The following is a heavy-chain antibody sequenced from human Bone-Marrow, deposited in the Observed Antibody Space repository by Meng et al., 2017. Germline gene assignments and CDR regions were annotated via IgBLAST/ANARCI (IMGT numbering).Heavy chain of an antibody. CDR1: GYTLSSDG. J-gene: IGHJ4*02. Sequence: GQQVQSGVEGKNPGASVKVSCEASGYTLSSDGFSWVRQAPGQGLEWMGWINAYNGNTDYAQKFQGRVTMTTDTSTSTAYMELRSLRSDDTAVYYCATRGNPYLNCWGQGTLVTVSS. CDR3: ATRGNPYLNC. CDR2: INAYNGNT. V-gene: IGHV1-18*01.